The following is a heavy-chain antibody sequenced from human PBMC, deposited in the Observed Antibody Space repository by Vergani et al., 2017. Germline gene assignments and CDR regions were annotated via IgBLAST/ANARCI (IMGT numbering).Heavy chain of an antibody. V-gene: IGHV3-21*01. Sequence: VQLVESGGGVVQPGRSLRLSCAASGFTFSSYGMHWVRQAPGKGLEWVSSISSRSSYIYYADSVKGRFTISRDNAKNSLYLQMNSLRAEDTAVYYCARDFSGYYYYFDYWGQGTLVTVSS. CDR3: ARDFSGYYYYFDY. J-gene: IGHJ4*02. D-gene: IGHD3-22*01. CDR2: ISSRSSYI. CDR1: GFTFSSYG.